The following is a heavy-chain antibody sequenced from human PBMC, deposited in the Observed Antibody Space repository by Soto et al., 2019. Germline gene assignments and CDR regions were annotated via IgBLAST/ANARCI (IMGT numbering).Heavy chain of an antibody. CDR3: ARGPRSPVTDIVVVPAASFDP. Sequence: SETLSLTCAVYGGSFSGYYWSWIRQPPGKGLEWIGEINHSGSTNYNPSLKSRVTISVDTSKNQFSLKLSSVTAADTAVYYCARGPRSPVTDIVVVPAASFDPWGQGTLVTVSS. CDR1: GGSFSGYY. D-gene: IGHD2-2*01. V-gene: IGHV4-34*01. CDR2: INHSGST. J-gene: IGHJ5*02.